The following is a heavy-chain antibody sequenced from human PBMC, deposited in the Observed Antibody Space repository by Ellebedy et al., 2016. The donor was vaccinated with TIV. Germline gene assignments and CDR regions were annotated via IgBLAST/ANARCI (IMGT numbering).Heavy chain of an antibody. CDR3: ARTIELVDIVATIPYYFDY. CDR1: GYTFTSYG. Sequence: AASVKVSCKASGYTFTSYGISWVRQAPGQGLEGMGWISAYNGNTNYAQKLQRRVTMTTDTSTSTAYMELRSLRSDDTAVYYCARTIELVDIVATIPYYFDYWGQGTLVTVSS. D-gene: IGHD5-12*01. J-gene: IGHJ4*02. V-gene: IGHV1-18*01. CDR2: ISAYNGNT.